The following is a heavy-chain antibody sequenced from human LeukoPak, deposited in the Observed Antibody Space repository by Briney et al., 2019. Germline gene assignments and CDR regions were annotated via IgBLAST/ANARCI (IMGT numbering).Heavy chain of an antibody. CDR1: GGTFSSYA. Sequence: GASVKVSCKASGGTFSSYAISWVRQAPGQGLEWMGGIIPIFGTANYAQKFQGRVTITADESTSTAYMELSSLRSEDTAVYYCARDHSSRWAQFDYWGQGTLVSVSS. V-gene: IGHV1-69*13. D-gene: IGHD6-13*01. CDR2: IIPIFGTA. J-gene: IGHJ4*02. CDR3: ARDHSSRWAQFDY.